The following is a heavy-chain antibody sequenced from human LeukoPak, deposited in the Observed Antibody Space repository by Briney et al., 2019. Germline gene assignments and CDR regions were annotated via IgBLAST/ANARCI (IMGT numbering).Heavy chain of an antibody. J-gene: IGHJ4*02. CDR1: GLTFSSYA. V-gene: IGHV3-23*01. D-gene: IGHD3-3*01. CDR3: AKAGFSEMEWLLYSDH. CDR2: ISGSSGHR. Sequence: GGSLRLSCASAGLTFSSYAMSWVRQAPGKGLELVSAISGSSGHRYYADSVKGRFTISRDNSKNTLYLQMNSLRAEDTALYYCAKAGFSEMEWLLYSDHWGQGTLVTVSS.